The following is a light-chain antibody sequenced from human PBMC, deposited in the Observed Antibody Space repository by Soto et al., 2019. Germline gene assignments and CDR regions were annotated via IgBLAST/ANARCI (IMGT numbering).Light chain of an antibody. Sequence: DIQMTQSPSSLSASVGDRVTITCRASQGIRNELGWYQQKPGKAPKRLIYAASSLQSGVPSRFSGMGSGTEFTLTITSLQPEDFATYFCLKHNSYPWTCGQGTTVEIK. CDR2: AAS. V-gene: IGKV1-17*01. J-gene: IGKJ1*01. CDR3: LKHNSYPWT. CDR1: QGIRNE.